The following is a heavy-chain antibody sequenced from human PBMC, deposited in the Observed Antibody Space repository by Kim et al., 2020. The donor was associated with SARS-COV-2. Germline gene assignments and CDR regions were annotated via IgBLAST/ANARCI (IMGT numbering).Heavy chain of an antibody. CDR3: ARAPITMVRGVIVGETFDY. CDR1: GGSFSGYY. D-gene: IGHD3-10*01. Sequence: SETLSLTCAVYGGSFSGYYWSWIRQPPGKGLEWIGEINHSGSTNYNPSLKSRVTISVDTSKNQFSLKLSSVTAADTAVYYCARAPITMVRGVIVGETFDYWGQGTLVTVSS. V-gene: IGHV4-34*01. J-gene: IGHJ4*02. CDR2: INHSGST.